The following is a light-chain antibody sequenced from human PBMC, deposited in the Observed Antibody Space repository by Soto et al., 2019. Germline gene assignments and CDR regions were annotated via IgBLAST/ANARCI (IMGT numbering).Light chain of an antibody. V-gene: IGLV1-44*01. CDR3: AAWDDSLNGYV. Sequence: QAVVTQPPSASGTPGQRVTISCSGSSSNIGSNTVNWYQQLPGTATKLLIYSNNQRPAGVPDRFSGSKSGTSASLAISGLQSDDEADYYCAAWDDSLNGYVFGTGTKLTVL. J-gene: IGLJ1*01. CDR1: SSNIGSNT. CDR2: SNN.